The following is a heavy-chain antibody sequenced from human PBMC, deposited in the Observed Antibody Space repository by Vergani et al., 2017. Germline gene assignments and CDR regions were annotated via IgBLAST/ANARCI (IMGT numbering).Heavy chain of an antibody. Sequence: EVQLVQSGAEVKKPGESLTISCKGSGYSFSNNWIAWVRQMPGKGLEWVGITYPGDSDTRYSPSFQGQASISADKSIGTAYLQWSSLKASDTAMYYCARLNDIVVVKYYFDYWGQGTLVTVSS. J-gene: IGHJ4*02. CDR3: ARLNDIVVVKYYFDY. D-gene: IGHD2-15*01. CDR1: GYSFSNNW. V-gene: IGHV5-51*01. CDR2: TYPGDSDT.